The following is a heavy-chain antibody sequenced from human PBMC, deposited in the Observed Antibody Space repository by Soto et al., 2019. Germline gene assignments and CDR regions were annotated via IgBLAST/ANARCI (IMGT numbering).Heavy chain of an antibody. CDR2: IYYSGST. CDR3: ARMNNDVLPSLEWLGFHP. J-gene: IGHJ5*02. Sequence: PSETLSLTCTVSGGSISSYYWSWIRQPPGKGLEWIGYIYYSGSTNYNPSLKSRVTISVDTSKNQFSLKLSSVTAADTAVYYCARMNNDVLPSLEWLGFHPWRHAPLVTVSS. CDR1: GGSISSYY. D-gene: IGHD3-3*01. V-gene: IGHV4-59*01.